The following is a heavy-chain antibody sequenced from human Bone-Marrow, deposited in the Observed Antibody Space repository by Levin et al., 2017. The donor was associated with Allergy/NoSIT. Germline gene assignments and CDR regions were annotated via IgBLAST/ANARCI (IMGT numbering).Heavy chain of an antibody. CDR2: IRSKAYGGTT. J-gene: IGHJ4*02. V-gene: IGHV3-49*03. CDR1: GFTFGDYA. D-gene: IGHD1-26*01. Sequence: PGGSLRLSCTASGFTFGDYAMSWFRQAPGKGLEWVGFIRSKAYGGTTEYAASVKGRFTISRDDSKSIAYLQMNSLKTEDTAVYYCTREVIVGATREVDYWGQGTLVTVSS. CDR3: TREVIVGATREVDY.